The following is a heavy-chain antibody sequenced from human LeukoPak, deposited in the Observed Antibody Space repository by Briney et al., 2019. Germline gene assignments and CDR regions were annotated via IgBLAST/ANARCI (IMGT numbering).Heavy chain of an antibody. J-gene: IGHJ4*02. CDR3: AKGGSGSYYRDYFDY. V-gene: IGHV1-2*02. CDR2: INPNSGGT. D-gene: IGHD3-10*01. CDR1: GYTFTGYY. Sequence: ASVKVSCKTSGYTFTGYYMHWVRQAPGQGLEWMGWINPNSGGTNYAQKFQGRVTMTRDTSISTAYMELSRLRSDDTAVYYCAKGGSGSYYRDYFDYWGQGTLVTVSS.